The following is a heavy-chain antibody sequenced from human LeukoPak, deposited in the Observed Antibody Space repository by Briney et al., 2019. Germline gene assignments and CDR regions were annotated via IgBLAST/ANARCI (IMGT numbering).Heavy chain of an antibody. J-gene: IGHJ5*02. D-gene: IGHD3-3*01. Sequence: PSETLSLTCTVSGGSISSYYWSWIRQPPGKGLEWIGYIYYSGSTNYNPSLKSRVTISVDTSKNQFSLKLSSVTAADTAVYYCARGPYYDFWSGHYSAWGQGTLVTVSS. V-gene: IGHV4-59*01. CDR3: ARGPYYDFWSGHYSA. CDR2: IYYSGST. CDR1: GGSISSYY.